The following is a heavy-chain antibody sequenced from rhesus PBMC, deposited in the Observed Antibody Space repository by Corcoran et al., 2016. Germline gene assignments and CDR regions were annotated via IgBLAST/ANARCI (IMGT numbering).Heavy chain of an antibody. CDR2: VYGSRGSN. V-gene: IGHV4S7*01. J-gene: IGHJ4*01. CDR1: GGSISASYY. CDR3: ARDGGSGEFDY. D-gene: IGHD2-39*02. Sequence: QVQLQESGPGLVKPSETLSLTCAVSGGSISASYYWNWIRQPPGKGMEWIGTVYGSRGSNENNPSLKRRVTSSKDTSKNQFSMKRSSVTAADTAVYYCARDGGSGEFDYWGQGVLVTVSS.